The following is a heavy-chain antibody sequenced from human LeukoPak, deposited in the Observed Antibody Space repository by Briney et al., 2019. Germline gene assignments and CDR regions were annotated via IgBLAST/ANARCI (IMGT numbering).Heavy chain of an antibody. Sequence: SETLSLTCTVSGDSISSGVYYWSWIRQHPGKGLEWIGYIYYSGSTYYNPSLKGRVTISVDTSKNQFSLKLSSVTAADTAVYYCARGYLGGYSYGRNNWFDPWGQGTLVTVSS. CDR2: IYYSGST. CDR3: ARGYLGGYSYGRNNWFDP. J-gene: IGHJ5*02. CDR1: GDSISSGVYY. D-gene: IGHD5-18*01. V-gene: IGHV4-31*03.